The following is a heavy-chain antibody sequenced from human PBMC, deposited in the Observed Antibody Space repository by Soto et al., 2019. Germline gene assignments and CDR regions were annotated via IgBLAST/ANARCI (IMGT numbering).Heavy chain of an antibody. D-gene: IGHD2-2*02. Sequence: GGSLRLSCAASGFTFSSYAMHWVRQAPGKGLEWVAVISYDGSNKYYADSVKGRFTIARDNSKNTLYLQMYSLRAADTAVYYCARDLGYCSSTSCYTCVGYYYYGMDVWGQGTTVTVSS. CDR1: GFTFSSYA. CDR3: ARDLGYCSSTSCYTCVGYYYYGMDV. CDR2: ISYDGSNK. V-gene: IGHV3-30-3*01. J-gene: IGHJ6*02.